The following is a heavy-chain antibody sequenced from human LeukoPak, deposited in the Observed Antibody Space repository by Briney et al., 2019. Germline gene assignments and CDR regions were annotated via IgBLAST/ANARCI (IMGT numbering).Heavy chain of an antibody. J-gene: IGHJ6*02. CDR3: ASTPGRSWNNRRNYGMDV. CDR1: GFAFSSYD. D-gene: IGHD6-13*01. V-gene: IGHV3-48*03. CDR2: ISSSGSTI. Sequence: GGSLRLSCAASGFAFSSYDMNWVRQAPGKGLEGVSYISSSGSTIYYADSVKGRFTISRDNAKNSLYLQMNSLRAEDTAVYYCASTPGRSWNNRRNYGMDVWGQGTTVTVSS.